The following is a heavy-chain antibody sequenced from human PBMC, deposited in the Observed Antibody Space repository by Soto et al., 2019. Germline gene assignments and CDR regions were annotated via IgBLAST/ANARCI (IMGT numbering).Heavy chain of an antibody. D-gene: IGHD2-2*01. CDR1: GFTFSSYW. CDR3: ARDKSVQLACFDY. CDR2: INSDGSST. Sequence: GGSLRLSCAASGFTFSSYWMHWVRQAPGKGLVWVSRINSDGSSTSYADSVKGRFTISRDNAKNTLYLQMNSLRAEDTAVYYWARDKSVQLACFDYWGQGTLVTVSS. V-gene: IGHV3-74*01. J-gene: IGHJ4*02.